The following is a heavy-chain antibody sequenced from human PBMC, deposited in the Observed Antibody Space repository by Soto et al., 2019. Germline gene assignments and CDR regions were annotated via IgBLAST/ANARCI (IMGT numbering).Heavy chain of an antibody. CDR3: ARDFGAARPGYDY. Sequence: GASVKVSCKASGGTFSSYAISWVRQAPGQGLEWMGRIIPIFGTANYAQKFQGRVTITADESTSTAYMELSSLRSEDTAVYYCARDFGAARPGYDYWGQGTLVTVSS. CDR2: IIPIFGTA. J-gene: IGHJ4*02. D-gene: IGHD6-6*01. V-gene: IGHV1-69*13. CDR1: GGTFSSYA.